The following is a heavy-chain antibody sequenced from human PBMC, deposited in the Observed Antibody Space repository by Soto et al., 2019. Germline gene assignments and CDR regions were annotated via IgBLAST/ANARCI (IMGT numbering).Heavy chain of an antibody. Sequence: ASVKVSCKASGYTFTSYGISWVRQAPGQGLEWMGWISAYNGNTNYAQKLQGRVTMTTDTSTSTAYMELRSLRSDDTAVYYCARVLDIVVVPAARPNWFDPWGQGTLVTVSS. CDR1: GYTFTSYG. D-gene: IGHD2-2*03. CDR3: ARVLDIVVVPAARPNWFDP. CDR2: ISAYNGNT. V-gene: IGHV1-18*01. J-gene: IGHJ5*02.